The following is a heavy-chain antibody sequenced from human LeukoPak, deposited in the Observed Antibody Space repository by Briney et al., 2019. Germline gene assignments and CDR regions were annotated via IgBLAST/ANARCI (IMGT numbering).Heavy chain of an antibody. D-gene: IGHD3-22*01. V-gene: IGHV1-2*06. CDR1: GYTFTSYY. CDR2: INPKSGGT. CDR3: AKDKVGDDSGLVDY. J-gene: IGHJ4*02. Sequence: GASVKVSCKASGYTFTSYYMHWARQAPGQGLEWMGRINPKSGGTNYAQKFQGRVTMTRDTSISTAYMEVISLRSDDTAVYYCAKDKVGDDSGLVDYWGQGILVTVSS.